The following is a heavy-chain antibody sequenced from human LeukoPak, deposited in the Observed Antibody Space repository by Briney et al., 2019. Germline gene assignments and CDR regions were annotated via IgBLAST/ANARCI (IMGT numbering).Heavy chain of an antibody. J-gene: IGHJ4*02. CDR1: GFTFSSYA. CDR2: ISWDSGSI. Sequence: GGSLRLSCAASGFTFSSYAMSWVRQAPGKGLEWVSGISWDSGSIAYADSVKGRFTISRDNAKNSLYLQMNSLRAEETAVYYCARIKDISIIVVVITTGFDYWGQGTLVTVSS. CDR3: ARIKDISIIVVVITTGFDY. D-gene: IGHD3-22*01. V-gene: IGHV3-20*04.